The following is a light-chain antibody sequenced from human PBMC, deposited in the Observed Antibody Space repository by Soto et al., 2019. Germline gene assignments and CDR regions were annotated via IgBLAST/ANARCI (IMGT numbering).Light chain of an antibody. CDR2: EVT. V-gene: IGLV2-14*01. CDR3: SSYTSSNTLV. J-gene: IGLJ2*01. Sequence: QSALTQPASVSGSPGQSITISCTGTSSHVGGYNYVSWYQQYPGKAPKVMIYEVTNRPSGVSNRFSGSKSGNTASLTISGLQAEDEADYYCSSYTSSNTLVFGGGTKLTVL. CDR1: SSHVGGYNY.